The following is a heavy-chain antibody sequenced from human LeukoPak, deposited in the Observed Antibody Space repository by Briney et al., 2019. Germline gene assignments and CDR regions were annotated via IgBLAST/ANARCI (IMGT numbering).Heavy chain of an antibody. Sequence: SETLSLTCTVSGGSISSYYWSWIRQPPGKGLEWIGYIYYSGSTNYDPSLKSRVTISVDTSKNQFSLKLSSATAADTAVYYCARGVAAAPEYFQHWGQGTLVTVSS. J-gene: IGHJ1*01. CDR3: ARGVAAAPEYFQH. CDR2: IYYSGST. V-gene: IGHV4-59*01. CDR1: GGSISSYY. D-gene: IGHD6-13*01.